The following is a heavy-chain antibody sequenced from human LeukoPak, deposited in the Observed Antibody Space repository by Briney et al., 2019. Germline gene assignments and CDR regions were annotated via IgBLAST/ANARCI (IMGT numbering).Heavy chain of an antibody. CDR2: TYYRSKWSF. CDR1: GDSLFTNGVA. J-gene: IGHJ4*02. CDR3: ARGKYTSFDN. D-gene: IGHD2-2*01. Sequence: SQTLSLTCDISGDSLFTNGVAWNWIRQSPSRGLEWLGRTYYRSKWSFECAVSVKSRLSINADTSKNQFSLHLTSVTPEDTAVYKCARGKYTSFDNSGPRTLVTVSS. V-gene: IGHV6-1*01.